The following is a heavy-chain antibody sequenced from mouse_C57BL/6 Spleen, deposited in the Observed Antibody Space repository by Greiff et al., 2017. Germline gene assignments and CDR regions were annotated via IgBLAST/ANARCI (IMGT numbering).Heavy chain of an antibody. J-gene: IGHJ3*01. CDR1: GFTFRRSA. Sequence: EVKLVESGGGLVKPGGSLKLSCASSGFTFRRSALSCVRPPPEKMLSLVSTISDGGSYNYYPDNVKGRFTISRDNAKNNLYLQMSHLKSEDTAMYYCARDEGLRRGCAYWGQGTLVTVAA. D-gene: IGHD2-4*01. CDR3: ARDEGLRRGCAY. CDR2: ISDGGSYN. V-gene: IGHV5-4*01.